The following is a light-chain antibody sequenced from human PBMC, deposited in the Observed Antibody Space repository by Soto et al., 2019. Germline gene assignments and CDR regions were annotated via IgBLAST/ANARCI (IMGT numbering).Light chain of an antibody. CDR2: AAG. J-gene: IGKJ5*01. Sequence: DIQMTQSPSSVSASVGDRVTITCRASQGISSWLAWYQQTPGKPPKLLIYAAGSLQSGVPSRFSGSGSGTDFNLTISSLQPEDFAHYSWQQGHSFPYTFGQGTRLEIK. CDR1: QGISSW. V-gene: IGKV1-12*01. CDR3: QQGHSFPYT.